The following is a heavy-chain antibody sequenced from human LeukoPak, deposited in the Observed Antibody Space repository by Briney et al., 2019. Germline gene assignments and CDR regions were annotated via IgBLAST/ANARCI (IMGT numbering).Heavy chain of an antibody. CDR2: ISSSSTTI. Sequence: GGSLRLSCVTSGFTFSSYNMSWVRQAPGKVLEWVSHISSSSTTIYYADSVKGRFTISRDNAKNSLYLQMNSLRAEDTAVYYCARERFGELFGLHASDIWGQGTRVTVSS. CDR3: ARERFGELFGLHASDI. V-gene: IGHV3-48*01. D-gene: IGHD3-10*01. J-gene: IGHJ3*02. CDR1: GFTFSSYN.